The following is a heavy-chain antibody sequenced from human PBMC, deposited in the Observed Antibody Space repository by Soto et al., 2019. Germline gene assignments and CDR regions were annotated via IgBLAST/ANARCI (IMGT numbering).Heavy chain of an antibody. CDR3: VKDNLAGGADV. CDR2: MFSRGEV. D-gene: IGHD3-10*01. CDR1: GFALRDSA. J-gene: IGHJ6*02. V-gene: IGHV3-9*01. Sequence: VQLVESGGDLVQPGRSLRLSCATSGFALRDSAMHWVRQVPGGGLQWGSGMFSRGEVGYADSVQGRFTISRDDARNSLYLQMNSLTTDDTALYYCVKDNLAGGADVWGQGTTVTVSS.